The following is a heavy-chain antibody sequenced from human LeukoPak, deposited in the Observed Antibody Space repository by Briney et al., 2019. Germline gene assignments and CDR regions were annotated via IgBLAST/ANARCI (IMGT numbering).Heavy chain of an antibody. J-gene: IGHJ4*02. CDR3: ARHYNEMVRGVISN. CDR2: IYYSGST. CDR1: GGSISSSSYY. D-gene: IGHD3-10*01. Sequence: SETLSLTCTVSGGSISSSSYYWGWIRQPPGKGLEWIGSIYYSGSTYYNPSLKSRVTISVDTSKNQFSLKLSSVTAADTAVYYCARHYNEMVRGVISNWGQGTLVTVSS. V-gene: IGHV4-39*01.